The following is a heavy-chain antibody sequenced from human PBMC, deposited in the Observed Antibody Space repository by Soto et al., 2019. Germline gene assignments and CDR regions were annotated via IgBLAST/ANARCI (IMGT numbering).Heavy chain of an antibody. CDR2: IYSGGST. J-gene: IGHJ4*02. CDR3: ARGITIFGVVTLNDY. D-gene: IGHD3-3*01. Sequence: EVQLVETGGGLIQPGGSLRLSCAASGFTVSSHYMSWVRQAPGKGLEWVSVIYSGGSTYYADSVKGRFTISRDNSKNTLYLQVDSLRAEDTAVYYCARGITIFGVVTLNDYWGQGTLVTVSS. V-gene: IGHV3-53*02. CDR1: GFTVSSHY.